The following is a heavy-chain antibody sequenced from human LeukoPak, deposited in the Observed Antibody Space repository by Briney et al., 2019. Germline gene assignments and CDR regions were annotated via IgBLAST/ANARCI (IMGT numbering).Heavy chain of an antibody. D-gene: IGHD3-22*01. Sequence: GGSLRLSCAVSGFTFGSYSINWVRQAPGKGLEWVSYISPSGGTTYYADSVKGRFTISRDDAKNSLYLQMNSLRVEDTALYYCASHDRRGYWVDYWGQGTLVTVSS. CDR2: ISPSGGTT. CDR1: GFTFGSYS. V-gene: IGHV3-48*04. CDR3: ASHDRRGYWVDY. J-gene: IGHJ4*02.